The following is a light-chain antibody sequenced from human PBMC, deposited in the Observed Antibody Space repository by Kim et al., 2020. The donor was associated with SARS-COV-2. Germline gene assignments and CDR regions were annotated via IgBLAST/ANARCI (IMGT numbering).Light chain of an antibody. J-gene: IGKJ4*01. CDR3: QQRGSWPPALT. Sequence: SPGESAPLACRASHNIDISLAWYQPTPGQPPRLLIYDAAVRAAGIPDRFSGSGSGTDFTLTIGSLAPEDFAIYYCQQRGSWPPALTFGGGTKLEIK. CDR1: HNIDIS. V-gene: IGKV3-11*01. CDR2: DAA.